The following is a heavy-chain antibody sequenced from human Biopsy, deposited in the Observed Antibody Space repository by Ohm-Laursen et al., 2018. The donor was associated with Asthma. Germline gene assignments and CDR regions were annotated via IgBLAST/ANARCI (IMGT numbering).Heavy chain of an antibody. CDR1: GYTFNSAG. J-gene: IGHJ6*02. CDR3: ARAVDYSHYYGIDV. CDR2: ISVYNGNT. Sequence: VASVKVSCKTSGYTFNSAGITWVRQAPGQGLEWMGWISVYNGNTKDAQKLQVRVTMITDTSTSTAYMELRSLRSDDTAVYFCARAVDYSHYYGIDVWGQGTTVTVS. D-gene: IGHD3-10*01. V-gene: IGHV1-18*01.